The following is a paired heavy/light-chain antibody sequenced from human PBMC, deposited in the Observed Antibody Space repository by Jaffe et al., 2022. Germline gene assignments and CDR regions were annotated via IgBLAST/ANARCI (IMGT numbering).Light chain of an antibody. J-gene: IGKJ2*01. CDR1: QSVSSY. Sequence: EIVLTQSPATLSLSPGERATLSCRASQSVSSYLAWYQQKPGQAPRLLIYDASNRATGIPARFSGSGSGTDFTLTISSLEPEDLAVYYCQQRSDWPRRAFGQGTKLEIK. V-gene: IGKV3-11*01. CDR2: DAS. CDR3: QQRSDWPRRA.
Heavy chain of an antibody. D-gene: IGHD3-10*01. V-gene: IGHV4-39*01. CDR3: AANYYGSGSNRKVIDC. Sequence: QLQLQESGPGLVKPSETLSLTCTVSGGSISSSSYYWGWIRQPPGKGLEWIGSLYYSGNTYYNPSLKSRVTISVDTSKNQFSLKLSSVTAADSAVYYCAANYYGSGSNRKVIDCWGQGSLVTVSS. CDR1: GGSISSSSYY. CDR2: LYYSGNT. J-gene: IGHJ4*02.